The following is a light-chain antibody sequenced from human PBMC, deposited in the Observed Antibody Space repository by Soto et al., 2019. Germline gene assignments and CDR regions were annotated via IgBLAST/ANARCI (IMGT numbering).Light chain of an antibody. CDR1: SGHSTYA. CDR2: LNSDGSH. Sequence: QPVLTQSPSASASLGASVKLTCTLSSGHSTYAIAWHQQQPEKGPRYLMKLNSDGSHSKGDEIPDRFSGSSSGAERYLSISSLQSEDEADYYCQTWVTGPPWVFGGGTKVTVL. V-gene: IGLV4-69*01. J-gene: IGLJ3*02. CDR3: QTWVTGPPWV.